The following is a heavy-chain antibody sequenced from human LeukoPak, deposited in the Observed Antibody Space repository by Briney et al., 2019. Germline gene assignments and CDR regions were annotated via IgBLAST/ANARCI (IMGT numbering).Heavy chain of an antibody. CDR3: ARHLSGIAAAGRRVNWFDP. CDR1: GGSFSGYY. J-gene: IGHJ5*02. Sequence: PSETLSLTCAVYGGSFSGYYWSWIRQPPGKGLEWIGEINHSGSTNYNPSLKSRVTISVDTSKNQFSLKLSSVTAADTAVYYCARHLSGIAAAGRRVNWFDPWGQGTLVTVSS. D-gene: IGHD6-13*01. CDR2: INHSGST. V-gene: IGHV4-34*01.